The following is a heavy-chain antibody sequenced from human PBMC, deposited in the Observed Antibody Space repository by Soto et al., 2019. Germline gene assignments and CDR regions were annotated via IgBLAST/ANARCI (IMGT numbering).Heavy chain of an antibody. J-gene: IGHJ4*02. CDR2: IRSKANSYAT. CDR1: GFTFSGSA. CDR3: TARGPFFDY. V-gene: IGHV3-73*01. D-gene: IGHD3-10*01. Sequence: VGSLRLSCAASGFTFSGSAMHWVRQASGKGLEWVGRIRSKANSYATAYAASVKGRFTISRDDSKNTAYLQMNSLKTEDTAVYYCTARGPFFDYWGQGTLVTVSS.